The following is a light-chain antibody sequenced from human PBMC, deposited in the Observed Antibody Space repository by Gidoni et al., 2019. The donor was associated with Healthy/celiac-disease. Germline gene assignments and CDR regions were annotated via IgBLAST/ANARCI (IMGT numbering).Light chain of an antibody. Sequence: PPPLSLSPGERATPSCRASQSISSYLAWYQQKPGQAPRLLIYDASNRATGNPARFSGSGSGTDFTLTISSLEPEDFAVYYCQQRSNWPYTFGQGTKLEIK. J-gene: IGKJ2*01. CDR1: QSISSY. CDR3: QQRSNWPYT. CDR2: DAS. V-gene: IGKV3-11*01.